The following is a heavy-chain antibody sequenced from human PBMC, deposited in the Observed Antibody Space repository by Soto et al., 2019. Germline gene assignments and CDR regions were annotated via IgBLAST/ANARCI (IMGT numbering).Heavy chain of an antibody. J-gene: IGHJ4*02. CDR2: ISYDGSNK. Sequence: PGGSLRLSCAASGFTFSSYGMHWVRQAPGKGLEWVAVISYDGSNKYYADSVKGRFTISRDNSKNTLYLQMNSLRAEDTAVYYCAKVRLTQTYYFDYWGQGTLVTVSS. D-gene: IGHD6-19*01. V-gene: IGHV3-30*18. CDR1: GFTFSSYG. CDR3: AKVRLTQTYYFDY.